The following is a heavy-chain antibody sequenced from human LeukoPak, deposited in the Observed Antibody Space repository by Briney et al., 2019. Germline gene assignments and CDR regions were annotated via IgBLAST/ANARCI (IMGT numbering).Heavy chain of an antibody. CDR1: GGSISSGSYY. Sequence: ASETLSLTCTVSGGSISSGSYYWSWIRQPAGKGLEWIGRIYTSGSTNYDPSLKSRVTISVDTSKNQFSLKLSSVTAADTAVYYCARGGVATRLIDYWGQGTLVTVSS. CDR3: ARGGVATRLIDY. CDR2: IYTSGST. V-gene: IGHV4-61*02. J-gene: IGHJ4*02. D-gene: IGHD5-12*01.